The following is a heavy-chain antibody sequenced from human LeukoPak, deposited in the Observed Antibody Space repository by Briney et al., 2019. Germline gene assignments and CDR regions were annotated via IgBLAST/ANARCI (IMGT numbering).Heavy chain of an antibody. CDR2: IYSGGTT. CDR3: ARGGASSRYFDY. CDR1: GGSISGDY. D-gene: IGHD6-6*01. V-gene: IGHV4-59*01. J-gene: IGHJ4*02. Sequence: SETLSLTCTVSGGSISGDYWSWIRQPPGKGLEWIAFIYSGGTTNYSPSLKSRVTISIDTSKSQFSLTLNSVTAADTAVYYCARGGASSRYFDYWGQGTLVTVSS.